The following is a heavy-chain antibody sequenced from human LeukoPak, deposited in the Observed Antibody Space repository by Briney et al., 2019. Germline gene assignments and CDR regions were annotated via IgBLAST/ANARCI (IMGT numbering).Heavy chain of an antibody. CDR3: ARDDYGDFSVDY. CDR2: IKGDGIST. V-gene: IGHV3-74*01. CDR1: GFDFSSNW. Sequence: GGSLRLSCAASGFDFSSNWMHWVRHAPGQGLVWVSRIKGDGISTNYADSVKGRFTISRDNAKNSLYLQMNSLRAEDTAVYYCARDDYGDFSVDYWGQGTLVTVSS. D-gene: IGHD4-17*01. J-gene: IGHJ4*02.